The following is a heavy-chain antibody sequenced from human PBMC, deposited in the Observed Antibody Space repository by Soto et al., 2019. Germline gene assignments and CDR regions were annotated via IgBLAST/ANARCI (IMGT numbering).Heavy chain of an antibody. Sequence: GGSLRLSCAASGFTFSDQYMGWIRQAPGKGLEWTSYVSNGGSAKYYADSVKGRFSISRDNTKNSIYLQMNSLRAEDTALYYCAKAFPPELHPVLYGHSWYIDLWCPGPRVTVSS. J-gene: IGHJ2*01. D-gene: IGHD4-17*01. CDR1: GFTFSDQY. CDR2: VSNGGSAK. V-gene: IGHV3-11*01. CDR3: AKAFPPELHPVLYGHSWYIDL.